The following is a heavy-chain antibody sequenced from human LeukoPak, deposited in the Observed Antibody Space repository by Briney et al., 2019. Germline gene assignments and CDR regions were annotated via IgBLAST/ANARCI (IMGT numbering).Heavy chain of an antibody. D-gene: IGHD1-26*01. CDR2: IYYSGST. CDR3: ARVWRLGVGASGP. CDR1: GGSISSSSYY. J-gene: IGHJ5*02. Sequence: PSETLSLTCTVSGGSISSSSYYWGWIRQPPGKGLEWIGSIYYSGSTYYNPSLKSRVTISVDTSKNQFSLKLSSVTAADTAVYYCARVWRLGVGASGPWGQGTLVTVSS. V-gene: IGHV4-39*07.